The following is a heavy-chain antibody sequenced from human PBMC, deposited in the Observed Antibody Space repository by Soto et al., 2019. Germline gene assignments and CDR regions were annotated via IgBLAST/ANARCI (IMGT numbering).Heavy chain of an antibody. V-gene: IGHV4-31*11. Sequence: SETLSLTCAVSGGSFSGYYWSWIRQHPGKGLEWIGYIYYSGSTYYNPSLKSRVTISVDTSKNQFSLKLSSVTAADTAVYYCARDSYDFWSGYYSPLYYYYGMDVWGQGTTVTVSS. D-gene: IGHD3-3*01. CDR1: GGSFSGYY. CDR2: IYYSGST. J-gene: IGHJ6*02. CDR3: ARDSYDFWSGYYSPLYYYYGMDV.